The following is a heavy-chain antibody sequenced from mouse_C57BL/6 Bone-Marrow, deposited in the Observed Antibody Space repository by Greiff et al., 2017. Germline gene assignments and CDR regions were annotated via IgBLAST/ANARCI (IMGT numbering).Heavy chain of an antibody. D-gene: IGHD6-2*01. CDR1: GYTFTRYT. J-gene: IGHJ2*01. CDR2: INPSSGYT. Sequence: QVQLQQSGAELARPGASVKMSCKASGYTFTRYTLPWVQQRPGPGLEWIGYINPSSGYTKYNQKFKDKATLTADKSSSTAYMQLSSLTSEDSEVYYCATFSQSFYFDYWGQGTTLTVSS. V-gene: IGHV1-4*01. CDR3: ATFSQSFYFDY.